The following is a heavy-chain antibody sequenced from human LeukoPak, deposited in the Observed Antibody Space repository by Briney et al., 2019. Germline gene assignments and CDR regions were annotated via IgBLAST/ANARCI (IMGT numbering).Heavy chain of an antibody. V-gene: IGHV3-7*03. Sequence: GGSLRLSCAASGFTFSSYWMSWVRQAPGKGLEWVANIKQDGSEKYYVDSVKGRFTISRDNAKNSLYLQLNSLRAEDTAVYYCARARGGYDFDYWGQGTLVTVSS. CDR1: GFTFSSYW. D-gene: IGHD5-12*01. CDR2: IKQDGSEK. J-gene: IGHJ4*02. CDR3: ARARGGYDFDY.